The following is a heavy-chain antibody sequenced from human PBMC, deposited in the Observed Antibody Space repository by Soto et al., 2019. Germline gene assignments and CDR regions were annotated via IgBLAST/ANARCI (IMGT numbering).Heavy chain of an antibody. D-gene: IGHD3-3*01. J-gene: IGHJ3*01. CDR2: INGVNGDT. CDR1: GYIFSTYA. CDR3: TRGWSLDAFDF. V-gene: IGHV1-3*01. Sequence: QVHLVQSGAEVKKPGASVKVSCKTSGYIFSTYALHWLRLAPGLNLEWVGWINGVNGDTKYSEKLQGRVTITRDPSASTAYMELSSLTSEDTAVYYCTRGWSLDAFDFWGQGTMVTVSS.